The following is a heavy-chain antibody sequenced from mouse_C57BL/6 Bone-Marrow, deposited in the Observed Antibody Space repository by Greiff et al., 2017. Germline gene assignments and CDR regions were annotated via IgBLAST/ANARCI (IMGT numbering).Heavy chain of an antibody. D-gene: IGHD2-4*01. CDR2: IDPSDSDT. Sequence: VQLQQPGAELVKPGASVKLSCKASGYTFTSYWMQWVKQRPGQGLEWIGEIDPSDSDTNYNQKFKGKATLTVDTSSSTAYMQLSSLTSEDSAVYYCARDYDYDVRAMDYWGQGTSVTVSS. V-gene: IGHV1-50*01. CDR1: GYTFTSYW. CDR3: ARDYDYDVRAMDY. J-gene: IGHJ4*01.